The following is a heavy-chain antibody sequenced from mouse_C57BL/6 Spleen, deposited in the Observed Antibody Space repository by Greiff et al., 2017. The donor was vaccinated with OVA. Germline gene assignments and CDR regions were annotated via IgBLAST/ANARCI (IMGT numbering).Heavy chain of an antibody. D-gene: IGHD1-1*01. CDR1: GYTFTDYY. CDR3: ARTYFYGSSYWYFDV. CDR2: INPNNGGT. J-gene: IGHJ1*03. Sequence: EVQLQQSGPELVKPGASVKISCKASGYTFTDYYMNWVKQSHGKSLEWIGDINPNNGGTSYNQKFKGKATLTVDKSSSTAYMALRNLTSEDSAVYYCARTYFYGSSYWYFDVWGTGTTVTVSS. V-gene: IGHV1-26*01.